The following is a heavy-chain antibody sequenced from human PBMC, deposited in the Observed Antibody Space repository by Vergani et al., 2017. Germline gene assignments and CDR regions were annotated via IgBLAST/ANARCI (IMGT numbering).Heavy chain of an antibody. CDR3: ARGPSCCRGDCYFSV. V-gene: IGHV4-59*01. Sequence: QVQLQESGPGLVKPSETLSLTCTVSGGSISSYYWSCIREPPGEGLEWIGYIYYSGSTNYNPSLKSRVTISVETSKTLLTLKLSSVTAADTTVYYGARGPSCCRGDCYFSVWGKGTTVTVSS. J-gene: IGHJ6*04. CDR1: GGSISSYY. D-gene: IGHD2-21*01. CDR2: IYYSGST.